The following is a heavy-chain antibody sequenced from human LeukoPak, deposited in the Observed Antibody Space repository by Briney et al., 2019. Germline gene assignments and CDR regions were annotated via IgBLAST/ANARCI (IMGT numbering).Heavy chain of an antibody. Sequence: GGSLRLSCAASGITFSSYWMHWVRQAPGKGLVWVSRINSDGSSTSYADSVKGRFTISRDNAKNTLYLQMNSLRAEDTAVYYCARASVSFYYMDVWGKGTTVTVSS. CDR3: ARASVSFYYMDV. V-gene: IGHV3-74*01. CDR1: GITFSSYW. J-gene: IGHJ6*03. CDR2: INSDGSST.